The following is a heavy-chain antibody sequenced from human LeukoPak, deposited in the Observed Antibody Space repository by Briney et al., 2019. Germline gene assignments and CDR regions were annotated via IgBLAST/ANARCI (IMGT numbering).Heavy chain of an antibody. CDR3: ARGRIVVVTAIRNWYFDL. V-gene: IGHV4-34*01. CDR1: GXSFSGYY. Sequence: SETLSLTCAVYGXSFSGYYWSWIRQPPGKGLEWIGEINHSGSTNYNPSLKSRVTISVDTSKNQFSLKLSSVTAADTAVYYCARGRIVVVTAIRNWYFDLWGRGTLVTVSS. CDR2: INHSGST. J-gene: IGHJ2*01. D-gene: IGHD2-21*02.